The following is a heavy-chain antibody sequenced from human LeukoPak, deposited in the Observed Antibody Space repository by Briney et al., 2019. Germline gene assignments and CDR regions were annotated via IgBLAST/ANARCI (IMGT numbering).Heavy chain of an antibody. Sequence: SETLSLTCTVSGDSISSSSYYWVWLRQPPAKGLEWNATIHYTGSTYYNPSLKSQVTISVDTSKNQSSLKLSSVTAADTAMYYCARYWGPYDNSGAYFDYWGQGTLVTV. J-gene: IGHJ4*02. D-gene: IGHD3-22*01. CDR3: ARYWGPYDNSGAYFDY. CDR2: IHYTGST. V-gene: IGHV4-39*01. CDR1: GDSISSSSYY.